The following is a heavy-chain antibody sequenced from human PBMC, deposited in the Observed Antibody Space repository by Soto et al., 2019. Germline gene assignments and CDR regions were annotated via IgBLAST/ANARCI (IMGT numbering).Heavy chain of an antibody. CDR1: GFTFDDYA. Sequence: GGSLRLSCVASGFTFDDYAMHWVRQIPGKGLQWVSGISWSTSSIGYGASLRGRFLISRDNANNSLYLQMNDLRPEDTALYYCGKASSSNSWSPIDYWGQGTLVTVSS. J-gene: IGHJ4*02. D-gene: IGHD3-3*01. V-gene: IGHV3-9*01. CDR3: GKASSSNSWSPIDY. CDR2: ISWSTSSI.